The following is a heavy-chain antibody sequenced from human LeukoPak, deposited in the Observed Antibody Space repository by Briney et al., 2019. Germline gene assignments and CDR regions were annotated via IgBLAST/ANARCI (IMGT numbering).Heavy chain of an antibody. V-gene: IGHV4-61*02. Sequence: SETLSLTCTVSGGSISSGSYYWSWIRQPAGKGLEWIGRIYTSGSNNYNPSLKSRVTISVDTSKNQFSLKLSSVSAADTAVYYCAKDSSTWGNLAGHFDSWGQGTLVTVSS. D-gene: IGHD6-13*01. CDR1: GGSISSGSYY. CDR3: AKDSSTWGNLAGHFDS. J-gene: IGHJ4*02. CDR2: IYTSGSN.